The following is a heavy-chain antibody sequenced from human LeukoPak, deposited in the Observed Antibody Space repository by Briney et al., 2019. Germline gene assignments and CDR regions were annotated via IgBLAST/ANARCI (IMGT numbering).Heavy chain of an antibody. CDR2: IIPIFGTA. V-gene: IGHV1-69*05. CDR3: AREGPWGGNVALDY. J-gene: IGHJ4*02. D-gene: IGHD4-23*01. Sequence: ASVKVSCKASGYPFTSYYIHWVRQAPGQGLEWMGGIIPIFGTANYAQKFQGRVTITTDESTSTAYMELSSLRSEDTAVYYCAREGPWGGNVALDYWGQGTLVTVSS. CDR1: GYPFTSYY.